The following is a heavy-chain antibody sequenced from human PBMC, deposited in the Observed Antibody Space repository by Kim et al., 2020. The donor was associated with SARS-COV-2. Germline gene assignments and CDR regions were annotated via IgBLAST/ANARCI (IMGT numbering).Heavy chain of an antibody. J-gene: IGHJ3*02. Sequence: ASVKVSCKASGYTFTAYTMHWVRQAPGQRLEWMGWSNAGNGNTRYSQKFQDRVTITRDTSASTAYMELSSLTSEDTAVYYCARVCGGDCERAFDIWGQGTILTVSS. V-gene: IGHV1-3*01. D-gene: IGHD2-21*02. CDR2: SNAGNGNT. CDR1: GYTFTAYT. CDR3: ARVCGGDCERAFDI.